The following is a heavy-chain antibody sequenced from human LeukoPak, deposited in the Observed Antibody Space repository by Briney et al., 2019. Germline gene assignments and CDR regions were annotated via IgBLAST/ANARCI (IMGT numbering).Heavy chain of an antibody. J-gene: IGHJ4*02. CDR3: ARESGMYYFDS. CDR1: GVSISSSNSY. Sequence: SETLSLTCTVSGVSISSSNSYWSWIRQPPGKGLEWIGYIYYTGITYYNPSLKSRVTISLDKSKNQFSLGLSSVTAADTAVYYCARESGMYYFDSWGQGTLVTVSS. CDR2: IYYTGIT. V-gene: IGHV4-61*01. D-gene: IGHD3-10*01.